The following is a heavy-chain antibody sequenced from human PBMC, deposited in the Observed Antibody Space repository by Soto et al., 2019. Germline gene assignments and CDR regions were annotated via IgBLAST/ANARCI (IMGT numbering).Heavy chain of an antibody. CDR3: ARWSYLDY. V-gene: IGHV3-23*01. D-gene: IGHD3-3*01. CDR2: ISGSDGKT. CDR1: GFSFGSYA. Sequence: GSLRLSCAASGFSFGSYALSWVRQAPGKGLEWVSTISGSDGKTFYADSVKGRFSISRDTSQSTLYLQMNSLRADDTAIYYCARWSYLDYWGQGTRVTVSS. J-gene: IGHJ4*02.